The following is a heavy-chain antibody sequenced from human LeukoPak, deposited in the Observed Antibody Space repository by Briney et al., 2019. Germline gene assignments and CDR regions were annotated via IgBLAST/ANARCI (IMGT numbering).Heavy chain of an antibody. J-gene: IGHJ4*02. CDR3: ARSLTVAWKYYFDY. D-gene: IGHD3-9*01. V-gene: IGHV4-4*02. CDR2: IYHSGST. CDR1: GGSISSSNW. Sequence: SETLSLTCAVSGGSISSSNWWSWVRQPPGKGLEWIGEIYHSGSTNYNPSLKSRVTISVDKSKNQSSLKLSSVTAADTAVYYCARSLTVAWKYYFDYWGQGTLVTVSS.